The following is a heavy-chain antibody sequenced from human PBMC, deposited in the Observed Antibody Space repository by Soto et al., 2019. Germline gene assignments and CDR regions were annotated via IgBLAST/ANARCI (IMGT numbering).Heavy chain of an antibody. J-gene: IGHJ4*02. V-gene: IGHV3-48*03. CDR3: ARGQYGSGGGYFDY. Sequence: EVQLVESGGGLVQPGGSLRLSCAASGFTFSSYEMNWVRQAPGKGLEWVSYISSSGSTIYYADSVKGRFTISRDNAKNSVCLQVKGVRPGDLAVYYWARGQYGSGGGYFDYWGQETLVTVSS. CDR1: GFTFSSYE. CDR2: ISSSGSTI. D-gene: IGHD6-19*01.